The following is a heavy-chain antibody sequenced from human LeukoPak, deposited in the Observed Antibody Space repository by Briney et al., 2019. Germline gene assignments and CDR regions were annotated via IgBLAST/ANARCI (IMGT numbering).Heavy chain of an antibody. CDR1: GFTFSS. CDR2: ISSSSSTI. J-gene: IGHJ4*02. V-gene: IGHV3-48*02. D-gene: IGHD5-12*01. CDR3: AKRLTFTSGYFY. Sequence: GGSLRLSCAAPGFTFSSWVRQAPGKGLEWLSYISSSSSTIYYRDSVKGRFTISRDNVKNSLHLQMNSLRDEDTAVYYCAKRLTFTSGYFYWGQGTLVTVSS.